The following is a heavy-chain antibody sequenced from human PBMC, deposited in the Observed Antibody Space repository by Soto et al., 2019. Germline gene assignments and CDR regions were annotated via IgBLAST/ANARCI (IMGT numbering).Heavy chain of an antibody. V-gene: IGHV3-30-3*01. CDR2: ISYDGSNK. J-gene: IGHJ4*02. CDR1: GFTFSSYA. D-gene: IGHD2-15*01. CDR3: ARDAHIVVVAADTQLGYYFDY. Sequence: LRLSCAASGFTFSSYAMHWVRQAPGKGLEWVAVISYDGSNKYYADSVKGRFTISRDNSKNTLYLQMNSLRAEDTAVYYCARDAHIVVVAADTQLGYYFDYWGQGTLVTVSS.